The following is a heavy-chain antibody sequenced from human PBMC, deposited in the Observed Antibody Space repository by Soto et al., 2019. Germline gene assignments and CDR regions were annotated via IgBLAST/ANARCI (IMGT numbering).Heavy chain of an antibody. CDR3: ARDIVAEWLRTGGFDY. Sequence: QVQLVESGGGVVQPGRSLRLSCAASGFTFSSYAMHWVRQAPGKGLGWVAVISYDGSNKYYADSVKGRFTISRDNSKNTLYLQMNSLRAEDTAVYYCARDIVAEWLRTGGFDYWGQGTLVTVSS. D-gene: IGHD5-12*01. J-gene: IGHJ4*02. CDR2: ISYDGSNK. CDR1: GFTFSSYA. V-gene: IGHV3-30-3*01.